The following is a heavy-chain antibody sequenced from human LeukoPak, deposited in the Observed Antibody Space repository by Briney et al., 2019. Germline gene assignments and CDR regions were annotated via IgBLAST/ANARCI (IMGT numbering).Heavy chain of an antibody. D-gene: IGHD2-2*02. CDR3: ARLPAAIGYYFDY. CDR2: IYYSGST. V-gene: IGHV4-39*01. Sequence: SETLSLTCTVSGGSISSSSSYWGWIRQPPGKGLEWIGSIYYSGSTYYNPSLKSRVTISVDTSKNQFSLKLSSVTAADTAVYYCARLPAAIGYYFDYWGQGTLVTVSS. J-gene: IGHJ4*02. CDR1: GGSISSSSSY.